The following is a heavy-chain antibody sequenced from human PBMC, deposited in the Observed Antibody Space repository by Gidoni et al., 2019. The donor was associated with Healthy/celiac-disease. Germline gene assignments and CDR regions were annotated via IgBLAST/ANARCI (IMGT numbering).Heavy chain of an antibody. D-gene: IGHD3-22*01. Sequence: QVQLQESGPGLVKPSQTLSLTCTVSGGSISSGGYYWRWIRQHPGKGLEWIGYIYYSGSTYYNPSLKSRVTISVDTSKNQFSLKLSSVTAADTAVYYCARDAVYYDSSGYYYVNDYWGQGTLVTVSS. V-gene: IGHV4-31*03. CDR2: IYYSGST. CDR1: GGSISSGGYY. CDR3: ARDAVYYDSSGYYYVNDY. J-gene: IGHJ4*02.